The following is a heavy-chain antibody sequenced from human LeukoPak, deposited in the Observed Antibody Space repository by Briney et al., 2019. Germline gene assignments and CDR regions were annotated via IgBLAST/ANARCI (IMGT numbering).Heavy chain of an antibody. CDR2: IYYSGST. J-gene: IGHJ4*02. Sequence: SETLSLTCTVSGGSISSSSYYWGWIRQPPGKGLEWIGSIYYSGSTYYNPSLKSRVTISVDTSKNQFSLKLSCVTAADTAVYYCARRAIWSAVRDYWGQGTLVTVSS. V-gene: IGHV4-39*01. CDR3: ARRAIWSAVRDY. CDR1: GGSISSSSYY. D-gene: IGHD3-3*01.